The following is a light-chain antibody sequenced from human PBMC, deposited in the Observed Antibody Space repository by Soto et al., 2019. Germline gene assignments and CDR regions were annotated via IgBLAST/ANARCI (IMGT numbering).Light chain of an antibody. CDR3: QQCDTYPFT. V-gene: IGKV1-16*01. J-gene: IGKJ3*01. Sequence: DIQMTQSPSSLSASVGDRVTITCRASQGIRNYVAWFQQKPGKAPKSLIFATSNLQSGVPSRFSGSGSGTDFTLTISSLQPEDFATYYCQQCDTYPFTFGPGTTVDI. CDR1: QGIRNY. CDR2: ATS.